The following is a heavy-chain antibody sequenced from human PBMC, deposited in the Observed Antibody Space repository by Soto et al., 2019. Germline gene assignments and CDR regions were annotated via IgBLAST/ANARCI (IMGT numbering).Heavy chain of an antibody. J-gene: IGHJ4*02. V-gene: IGHV3-30-3*01. Sequence: PVGCLRLSCAASGFTFSSYAMHWVRQAPGKGLEWVAVISCDGSNKYYADSVKGRFTISRDNSKNTLYLQMNSLRAEDTAVYYCARSNPEEDTAMSHPYYFDYWGQGTLVTVSS. CDR1: GFTFSSYA. CDR3: ARSNPEEDTAMSHPYYFDY. CDR2: ISCDGSNK. D-gene: IGHD5-18*01.